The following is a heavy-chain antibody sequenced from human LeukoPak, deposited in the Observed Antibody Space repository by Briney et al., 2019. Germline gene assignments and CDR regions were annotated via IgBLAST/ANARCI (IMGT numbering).Heavy chain of an antibody. V-gene: IGHV3-30*02. CDR3: AKDHCSRCSEDDYFDY. J-gene: IGHJ4*02. D-gene: IGHD2-15*01. Sequence: GGSLRLSCAASGFSFSGYGLHWFGRGQARGLGGGAFIRSDGSNKYYADSVKGRFTVSRDNSKKTLYLQMNSLRGEDTAVYYCAKDHCSRCSEDDYFDYWGQGTLVTVSS. CDR2: IRSDGSNK. CDR1: GFSFSGYG.